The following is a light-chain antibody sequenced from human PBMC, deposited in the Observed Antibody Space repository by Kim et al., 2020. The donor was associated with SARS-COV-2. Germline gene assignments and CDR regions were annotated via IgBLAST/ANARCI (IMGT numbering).Light chain of an antibody. CDR2: DSS. CDR3: QQNNDWPWT. J-gene: IGKJ1*01. V-gene: IGKV3-15*01. CDR1: QSAGTN. Sequence: EIVMTQSPATLSVSPGERATLSCRASQSAGTNLAWYQHKPGQAPRLLISDSSSRATGIPARFSGSGSGTEFTLTISSLQSEDFALYYCQQNNDWPWTFGPGTKVDIK.